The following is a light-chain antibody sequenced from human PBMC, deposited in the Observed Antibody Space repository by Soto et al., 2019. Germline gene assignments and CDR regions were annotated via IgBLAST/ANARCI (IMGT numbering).Light chain of an antibody. CDR3: LQANTFPIT. J-gene: IGKJ5*01. V-gene: IGKV1-12*01. CDR1: QDISGW. CDR2: AAS. Sequence: DIQMTQSPSSVSASVGDRVTITCRASQDISGWLAWYQQKPGKAPKLLIYAASSLQIGVPSRFSGSGSGTYFTLTISRLQPEDFATYYCLQANTFPITFGQGTRLEIK.